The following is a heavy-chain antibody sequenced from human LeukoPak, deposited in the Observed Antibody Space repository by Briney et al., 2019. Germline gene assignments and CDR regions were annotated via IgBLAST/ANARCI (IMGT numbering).Heavy chain of an antibody. CDR2: IKQDGSEK. CDR3: ARDWALPYDFWSGSPFDY. J-gene: IGHJ4*02. CDR1: GFTFSSYW. V-gene: IGHV3-7*01. Sequence: PGGSLRLSCAASGFTFSSYWMSWVRQAPGKGLEWVANIKQDGSEKYYVDSVKGRFTISRDNAKNSLYLQMNSLRAEDTAVYYCARDWALPYDFWSGSPFDYWGQGTLVTVSS. D-gene: IGHD3-3*01.